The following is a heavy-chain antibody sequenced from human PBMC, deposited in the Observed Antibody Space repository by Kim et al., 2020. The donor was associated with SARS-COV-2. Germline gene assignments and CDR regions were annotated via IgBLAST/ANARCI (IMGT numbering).Heavy chain of an antibody. CDR2: IRSKAYGGTT. J-gene: IGHJ1*01. V-gene: IGHV3-49*04. D-gene: IGHD3-22*01. Sequence: GGSLRLSCTASGFMFGDYAMSWVRQAPGKGLEWVGLIRSKAYGGTTEDAASVNGRFTISRDDFKSIAYLQMNSLKTEDTAMYYCTRGLVHYDSSGYLILPAAQYFQLWGQSTLVTVSS. CDR3: TRGLVHYDSSGYLILPAAQYFQL. CDR1: GFMFGDYA.